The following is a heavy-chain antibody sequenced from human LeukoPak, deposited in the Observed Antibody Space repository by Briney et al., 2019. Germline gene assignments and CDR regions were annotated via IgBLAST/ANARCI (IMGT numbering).Heavy chain of an antibody. D-gene: IGHD6-19*01. Sequence: SGTLSLTCTVSGVAISNYYWSWIRQPPGKGLEWIGDIYYTGATSYNPSLKSRVSTSVDTSTKNFSLKLTSVTAAATAVYYCAKYGGSGWVIDYWGQGTLVTVSS. V-gene: IGHV4-59*08. CDR3: AKYGGSGWVIDY. CDR2: IYYTGAT. J-gene: IGHJ4*02. CDR1: GVAISNYY.